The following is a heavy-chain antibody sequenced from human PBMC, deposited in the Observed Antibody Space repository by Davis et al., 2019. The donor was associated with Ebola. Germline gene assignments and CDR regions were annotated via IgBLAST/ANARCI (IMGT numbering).Heavy chain of an antibody. J-gene: IGHJ4*02. V-gene: IGHV5-51*01. CDR1: GYIFSNYW. Sequence: PGGSLRLSCTASGYIFSNYWIGWVRQMPGKGLEWMGIVYPGDSDTRYNPSFQGQVTMSADKSINTAYLHWSSLKASDTAMYYCARHAYSSGWYLLFDYWGQGTLVTVSS. CDR3: ARHAYSSGWYLLFDY. D-gene: IGHD6-19*01. CDR2: VYPGDSDT.